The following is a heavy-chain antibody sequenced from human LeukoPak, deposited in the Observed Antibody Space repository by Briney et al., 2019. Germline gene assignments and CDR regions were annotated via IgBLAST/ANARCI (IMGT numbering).Heavy chain of an antibody. CDR2: ISSSSSYT. D-gene: IGHD6-13*01. J-gene: IGHJ4*02. CDR3: ARDEVAAAGNDY. CDR1: GFTFSDYY. V-gene: IGHV3-11*06. Sequence: PGGSLRLSCAASGFTFSDYYMSWIRQAPGKGLGWVSYISSSSSYTNYADSVKGRFTISRDNAKNSLYLQMNSLRAEDTAVYYCARDEVAAAGNDYWGQGTLVTVSS.